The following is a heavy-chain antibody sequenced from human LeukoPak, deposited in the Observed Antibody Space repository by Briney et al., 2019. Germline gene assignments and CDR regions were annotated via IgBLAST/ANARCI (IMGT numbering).Heavy chain of an antibody. CDR2: IIPIFGTA. Sequence: SVKVSCKASGGTFSSYAISWVRQAPGQGLEWMGGIIPIFGTANYAQKFQGRVTITADESTSTAYMELSSPRSEDTAVYYCARKPFIKKPHPLDYWGQGTLVTVSS. D-gene: IGHD3-10*01. V-gene: IGHV1-69*13. J-gene: IGHJ4*02. CDR3: ARKPFIKKPHPLDY. CDR1: GGTFSSYA.